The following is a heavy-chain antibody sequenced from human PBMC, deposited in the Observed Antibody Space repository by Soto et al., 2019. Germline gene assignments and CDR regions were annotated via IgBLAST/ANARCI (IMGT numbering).Heavy chain of an antibody. Sequence: KTGGSLRLSCAASGFTFSSYSMNWVRQAPGRGLEWVSSIGGTSTYIYYADSVKGRFTISRDNAKNSLYLQMNSLRGEDTAIYYCARDREGVGAGLFWGQGTMVTVSS. CDR2: IGGTSTYI. CDR3: ARDREGVGAGLF. CDR1: GFTFSSYS. J-gene: IGHJ3*01. D-gene: IGHD1-26*01. V-gene: IGHV3-21*01.